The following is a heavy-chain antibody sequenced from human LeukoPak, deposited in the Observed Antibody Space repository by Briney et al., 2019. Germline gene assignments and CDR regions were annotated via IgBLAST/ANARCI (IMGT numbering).Heavy chain of an antibody. Sequence: SETLSLTCTVSGGXVNSGSYYWTWIRQPPGKGLEWIGYIFYSGRTNYNPSLKSRVSISVNTSKNQFSLKLSSVTAADTAVYYCARLESGYVSREPFDTWGQGTMVTVSS. D-gene: IGHD5-12*01. CDR2: IFYSGRT. CDR1: GGXVNSGSYY. CDR3: ARLESGYVSREPFDT. J-gene: IGHJ3*02. V-gene: IGHV4-61*01.